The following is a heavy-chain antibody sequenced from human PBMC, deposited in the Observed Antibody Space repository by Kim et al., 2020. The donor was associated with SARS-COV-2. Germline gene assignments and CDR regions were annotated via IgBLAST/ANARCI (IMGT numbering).Heavy chain of an antibody. V-gene: IGHV3-30*18. CDR3: VKGIWYCSGGSCYSGYYYYGMDV. Sequence: GGSLRLSCAASGFTFSSYGMHWVRQAPGKGLEWVAVISYDGSNKYYADSVKGRFTISRDNSKNTLYLQMNSLRAEDTAVYYCVKGIWYCSGGSCYSGYYYYGMDVWGQGTTVTVSS. CDR2: ISYDGSNK. D-gene: IGHD2-15*01. CDR1: GFTFSSYG. J-gene: IGHJ6*02.